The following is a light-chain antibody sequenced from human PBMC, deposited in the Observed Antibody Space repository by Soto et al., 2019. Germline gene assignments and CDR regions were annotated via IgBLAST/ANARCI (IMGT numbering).Light chain of an antibody. Sequence: IVLTQYPATLSWSPGERATLSCRASQSVSSYLAWYQQKPGQAPRLLIYDASNRATGIPARFSGSGSGTDFTLTISILEPEDFAVYYCQQRSNWWTFGQGAKVES. CDR3: QQRSNWWT. CDR2: DAS. J-gene: IGKJ1*01. V-gene: IGKV3-11*01. CDR1: QSVSSY.